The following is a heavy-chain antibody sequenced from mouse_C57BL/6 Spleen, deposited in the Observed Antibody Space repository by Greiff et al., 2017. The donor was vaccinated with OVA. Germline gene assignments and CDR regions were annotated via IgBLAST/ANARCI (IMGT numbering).Heavy chain of an antibody. D-gene: IGHD4-1*01. CDR3: ARKEAGTVPYAMDY. CDR2: IWTGGGT. V-gene: IGHV2-9-1*01. Sequence: VQRVESGPGLVAPSQSLSITCTVSGFSLTSYAISWVRQPPGKGLEWLGVIWTGGGTNYNSALKSRLSISKDNSKSQVFLKMNSLQTDDTARYYCARKEAGTVPYAMDYWGQGTSVTVSS. CDR1: GFSLTSYA. J-gene: IGHJ4*01.